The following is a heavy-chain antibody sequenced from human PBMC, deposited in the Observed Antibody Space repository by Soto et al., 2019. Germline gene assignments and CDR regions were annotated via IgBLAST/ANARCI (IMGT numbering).Heavy chain of an antibody. CDR2: IYYSGST. V-gene: IGHV4-59*01. CDR1: GGSISSYY. Sequence: PSATLSLTCTVSGGSISSYYWSWIRQPPGKGLGWIGYIYYSGSTNYNPPLKGRVTISVDTSKSQFSLKLRSVTAADTAVYYCARVGGVAARTFDYWDQGTLVTVSS. CDR3: ARVGGVAARTFDY. J-gene: IGHJ4*02. D-gene: IGHD6-6*01.